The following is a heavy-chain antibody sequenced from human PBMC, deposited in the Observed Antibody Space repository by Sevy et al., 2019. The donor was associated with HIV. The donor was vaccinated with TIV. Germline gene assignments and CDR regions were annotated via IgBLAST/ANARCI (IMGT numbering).Heavy chain of an antibody. CDR1: GFTFDSYW. CDR3: TRGDPIVPPAGYYYHMDV. D-gene: IGHD1-26*01. CDR2: INSDGSST. V-gene: IGHV3-74*01. J-gene: IGHJ6*03. Sequence: GGSLRLSCVASGFTFDSYWMHWVRQAPGKGLVWVSRINSDGSSTPYADSVKGRFTISRDNAKNTLYLQWNRLGAEDTAVYYCTRGDPIVPPAGYYYHMDVWGKWTTVTGSS.